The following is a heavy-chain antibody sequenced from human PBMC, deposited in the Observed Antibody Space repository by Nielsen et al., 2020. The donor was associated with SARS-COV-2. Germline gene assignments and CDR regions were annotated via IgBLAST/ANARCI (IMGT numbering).Heavy chain of an antibody. J-gene: IGHJ4*02. D-gene: IGHD5-12*01. CDR3: ARDVSGIGEGIVATIEDSGFDY. V-gene: IGHV1-46*01. Sequence: WVRQAPGQGLEWMGIINLSGGSTSYAQKFQGRVTMTRDTSTSTVYMELSSLRSEDTAVYYCARDVSGIGEGIVATIEDSGFDYWGQGTLVTVSS. CDR2: INLSGGST.